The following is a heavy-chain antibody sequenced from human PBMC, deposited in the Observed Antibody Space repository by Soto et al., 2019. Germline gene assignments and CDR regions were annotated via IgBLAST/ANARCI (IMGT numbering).Heavy chain of an antibody. Sequence: QVQLGESGGGVVQPGRSLRLSCAASGFTVSSYAMHWVRQAPGKGLEWVAVISYDGSNKYYADSVKGRFTISRDKSKNTLYLQMNSLRAEDTAVYYCARDREGGWLVISYYFDYWGQGTLVTVSS. CDR1: GFTVSSYA. CDR2: ISYDGSNK. V-gene: IGHV3-30-3*01. D-gene: IGHD6-19*01. J-gene: IGHJ4*02. CDR3: ARDREGGWLVISYYFDY.